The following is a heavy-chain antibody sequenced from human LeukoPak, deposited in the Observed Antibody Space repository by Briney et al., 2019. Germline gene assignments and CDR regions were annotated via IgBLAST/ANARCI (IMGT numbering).Heavy chain of an antibody. CDR3: ARYQFLEGSTGYSFFGPNYFDY. Sequence: PSETLSLTCTVSGDSISSGDYSWGWIRQPPGKGLEWIGSISYSGSTYYNPSLKSRVTIFVDPSKNQFSLKLSSLTAADTAVYYCARYQFLEGSTGYSFFGPNYFDYWGQGTLVTVSS. V-gene: IGHV4-39*01. J-gene: IGHJ4*02. CDR2: ISYSGST. CDR1: GDSISSGDYS. D-gene: IGHD3-22*01.